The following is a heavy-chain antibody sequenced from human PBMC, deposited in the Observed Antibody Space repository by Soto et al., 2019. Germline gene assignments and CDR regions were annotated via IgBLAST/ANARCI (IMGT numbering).Heavy chain of an antibody. V-gene: IGHV4-31*03. Sequence: SETLSLTCTVSGGSISSGGYYWSWIRQHPGKGLEWIGYIYYSGSTYYNPSLKSRVTISVDTSKNQFSLKLSSVTAADTAVYYCARDSNLRSLRRKGAFDIWGQGTMVTVSS. D-gene: IGHD5-12*01. CDR1: GGSISSGGYY. J-gene: IGHJ3*02. CDR3: ARDSNLRSLRRKGAFDI. CDR2: IYYSGST.